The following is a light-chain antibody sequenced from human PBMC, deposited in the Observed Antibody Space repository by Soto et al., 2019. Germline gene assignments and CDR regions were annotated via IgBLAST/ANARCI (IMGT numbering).Light chain of an antibody. J-gene: IGKJ1*01. V-gene: IGKV3-20*01. Sequence: VLTQSPATLSLSPGERATLSCRASQSIHTSLAWYQQKPGQPPRLVVYDSTLRANGVPDRFGGSRSGTDFTLTISSLEPEDFAVYYCQQYGSSGTFGQGTKVDIK. CDR3: QQYGSSGT. CDR1: QSIHTS. CDR2: DST.